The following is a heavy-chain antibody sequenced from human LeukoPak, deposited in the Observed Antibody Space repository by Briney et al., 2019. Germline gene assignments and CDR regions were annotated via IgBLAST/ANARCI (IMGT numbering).Heavy chain of an antibody. J-gene: IGHJ6*02. CDR1: GGSFSGYY. CDR3: SRGYPLVILVLRWPYYYYGMDV. V-gene: IGHV4-34*01. D-gene: IGHD2-2*03. Sequence: SETLSLTCAVYGGSFSGYYWSWIRQPPGKGLEWIGEINHSGSTNYNPSLKSRVTISVDTSKNQFSLKLSPVTTADTAVYYCSRGYPLVILVLRWPYYYYGMDVWPQGTTVTVSS. CDR2: INHSGST.